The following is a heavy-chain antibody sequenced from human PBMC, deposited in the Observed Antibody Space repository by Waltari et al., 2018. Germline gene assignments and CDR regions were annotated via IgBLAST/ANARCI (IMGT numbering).Heavy chain of an antibody. V-gene: IGHV3-30*02. J-gene: IGHJ3*01. Sequence: QVYLVESGGGVVQPGGALEISCLASGLTPSKFGMHWVRQGPGKGLGWVAFISYDGNKIFTADSVKGRFTISRDNRKNILYLQLNSLRPEDTATYYCAKDGDYSLPGYDAFDVWGQGTVVTVSS. CDR2: ISYDGNKI. D-gene: IGHD4-17*01. CDR1: GLTPSKFG. CDR3: AKDGDYSLPGYDAFDV.